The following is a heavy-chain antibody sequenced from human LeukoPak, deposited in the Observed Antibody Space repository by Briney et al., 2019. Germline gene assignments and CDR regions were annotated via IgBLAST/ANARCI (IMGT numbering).Heavy chain of an antibody. D-gene: IGHD3-9*01. CDR3: ARGRYVLRYFDWSQPRYYYYGMDV. V-gene: IGHV4-34*01. Sequence: PSETLSLTCAVYGGSFSGYYWGWIRQPPGKGLEWIGEINHSGSTNYNPSLKSRVTISVDTSKNQFSLKLSSVTAADTAVYYCARGRYVLRYFDWSQPRYYYYGMDVWGQGTTVTVSS. CDR2: INHSGST. J-gene: IGHJ6*02. CDR1: GGSFSGYY.